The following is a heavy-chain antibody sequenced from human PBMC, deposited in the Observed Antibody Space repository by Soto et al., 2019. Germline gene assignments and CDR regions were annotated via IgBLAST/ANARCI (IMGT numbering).Heavy chain of an antibody. V-gene: IGHV3-74*03. J-gene: IGHJ1*01. D-gene: IGHD1-1*01. Sequence: GGSLRLSCAASGLTPTNYWMHWVRQAPGKGLVWVSRTNPDGSITTYADSVKGRFSIFRDTAANTLYLQMNSLRADDTAVYYCARDPPDHHLQLAYWGQGAPVTVSS. CDR3: ARDPPDHHLQLAY. CDR2: TNPDGSIT. CDR1: GLTPTNYW.